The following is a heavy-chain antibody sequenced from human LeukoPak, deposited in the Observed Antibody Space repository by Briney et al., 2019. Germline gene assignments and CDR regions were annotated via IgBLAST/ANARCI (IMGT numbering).Heavy chain of an antibody. D-gene: IGHD1-14*01. J-gene: IGHJ4*02. CDR1: GFTLRTYW. V-gene: IGHV3-74*01. CDR3: TKDRVRNSFDS. CDR2: INTDGSST. Sequence: PGGSLRLSCVASGFTLRTYWMHWVRQAPGKGLEWVSRINTDGSSTTYADSVKGRFTISRDNAKSTLYLQMNSLKNEDTAVYYCTKDRVRNSFDSWGQGTLVTVSS.